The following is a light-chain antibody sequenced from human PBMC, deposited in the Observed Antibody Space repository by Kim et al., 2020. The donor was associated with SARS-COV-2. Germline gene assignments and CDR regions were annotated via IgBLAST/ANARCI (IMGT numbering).Light chain of an antibody. J-gene: IGKJ3*01. Sequence: EIVLTQSPGTLSLSPGERATLSCRASQSVSSSFLAWYQQIPGQAPRLLIYGASSRATGIPDRFSGSGSGTDFTLTISRLEPEDFAVYYCQQYGSSPLFGPGTKVDIK. V-gene: IGKV3-20*01. CDR2: GAS. CDR3: QQYGSSPL. CDR1: QSVSSSF.